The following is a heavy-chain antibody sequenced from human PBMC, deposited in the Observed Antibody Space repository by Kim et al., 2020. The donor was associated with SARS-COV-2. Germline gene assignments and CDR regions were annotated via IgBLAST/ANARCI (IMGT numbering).Heavy chain of an antibody. CDR1: GFTFGDYY. D-gene: IGHD3-3*01. CDR2: IRTNTYGGTT. J-gene: IGHJ6*03. V-gene: IGHV3-49*04. CDR3: ARCRRCYEFMDV. Sequence: GGSLRLSCTASGFTFGDYYMTWVRLAPGKGLEWVGVIRTNTYGGTTEYAPSVKGRFIVSRDDSNSIAYLQLNSLKSEDTAVYYCARCRRCYEFMDVWG.